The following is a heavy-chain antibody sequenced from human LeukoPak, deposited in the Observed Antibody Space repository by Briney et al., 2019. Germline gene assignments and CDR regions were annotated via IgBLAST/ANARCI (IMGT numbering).Heavy chain of an antibody. CDR2: SGSGGST. D-gene: IGHD1-26*01. Sequence: SGSGGSTYYADSVKGRFTISRDNSRDTLYLQMNSLRAEDTAVYYCARDPAVVGATTDYWGQGTLVTVSS. CDR3: ARDPAVVGATTDY. V-gene: IGHV3-23*01. J-gene: IGHJ4*02.